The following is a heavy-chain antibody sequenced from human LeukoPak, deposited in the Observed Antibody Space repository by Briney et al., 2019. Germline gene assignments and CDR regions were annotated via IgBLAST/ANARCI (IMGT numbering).Heavy chain of an antibody. Sequence: GGSLRLSCAASGFTFSDYYMSWIRQAPGKGLEWVSYISSSGSTIYYADSVKGRFTISRDNAKNSLYLQMNSLRAEDTAVYYCASYYYDSSGYLVDYWGQGTLVTVSS. J-gene: IGHJ4*02. D-gene: IGHD3-22*01. CDR2: ISSSGSTI. V-gene: IGHV3-11*04. CDR3: ASYYYDSSGYLVDY. CDR1: GFTFSDYY.